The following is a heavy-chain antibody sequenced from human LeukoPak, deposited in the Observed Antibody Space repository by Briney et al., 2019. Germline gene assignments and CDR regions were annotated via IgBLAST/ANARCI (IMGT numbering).Heavy chain of an antibody. V-gene: IGHV1-3*01. J-gene: IGHJ4*02. Sequence: RASVKVSCKASGYTFTSYAMHWVRQAPGQRLEWMGWINAGNGNTKYSQKFQARVTITRDTSASTAYMELSSLRSEDTAVYYCAREFTGIAAAGTSVDFDYWGQGTLVTVSS. CDR3: AREFTGIAAAGTSVDFDY. CDR1: GYTFTSYA. D-gene: IGHD6-13*01. CDR2: INAGNGNT.